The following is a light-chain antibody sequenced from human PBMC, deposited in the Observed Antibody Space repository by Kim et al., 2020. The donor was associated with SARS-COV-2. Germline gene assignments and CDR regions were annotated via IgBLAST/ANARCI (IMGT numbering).Light chain of an antibody. J-gene: IGKJ2*01. V-gene: IGKV3-20*01. Sequence: EIVLTQSPGTLSLSPGERATLSCRASQNINSDYLAWYQQKPGQAPRLLIYGASSRATAIPDRFSGSGSGTDFSFTISRLEPEDFAVYYCQQYGSSPYTFGQGTKLEI. CDR1: QNINSDY. CDR2: GAS. CDR3: QQYGSSPYT.